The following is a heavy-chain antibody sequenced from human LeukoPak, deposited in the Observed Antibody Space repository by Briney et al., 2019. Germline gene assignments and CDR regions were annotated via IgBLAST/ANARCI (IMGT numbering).Heavy chain of an antibody. D-gene: IGHD3/OR15-3a*01. J-gene: IGHJ4*02. Sequence: SGSLTLSCTVSGYTFSSGYYRGWLRQPPREGQEWIGIIYDSGNKYYKASLKGQVTISIDNSKNRFSLQITSVTAADTALYYFARQTGSGLFILPGGQGTLVTVSS. CDR2: IYDSGNK. V-gene: IGHV4-38-2*02. CDR1: GYTFSSGYY. CDR3: ARQTGSGLFILP.